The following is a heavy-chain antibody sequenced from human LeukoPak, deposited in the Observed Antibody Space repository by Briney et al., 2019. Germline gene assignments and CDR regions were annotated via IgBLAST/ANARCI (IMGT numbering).Heavy chain of an antibody. CDR2: ISAYNGNT. Sequence: ASVKVSCKASGYTFTSYGISWVRQAPGQGLEWMGWISAYNGNTNYAQKPQGRVTMTTDTSTSTAYMELRSLRSDDTAVYYCAREGEDTAMGLFDYWGQGTLVTVSS. V-gene: IGHV1-18*01. J-gene: IGHJ4*02. CDR1: GYTFTSYG. CDR3: AREGEDTAMGLFDY. D-gene: IGHD5-18*01.